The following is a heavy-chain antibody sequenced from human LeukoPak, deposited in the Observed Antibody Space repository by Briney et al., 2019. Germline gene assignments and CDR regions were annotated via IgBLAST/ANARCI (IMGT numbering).Heavy chain of an antibody. CDR1: GFTFSSYW. CDR2: IKQDGSEK. Sequence: GGSLRLSCAASGFTFSSYWMSWVRQAPGKGLEWVANIKQDGSEKYYVDSVKGRFTISRDNAKNSLYLQMNSLRAEDTAVYYCARGRDYYGGNVWQDYWGQGTLVTVSS. D-gene: IGHD4-23*01. J-gene: IGHJ4*02. CDR3: ARGRDYYGGNVWQDY. V-gene: IGHV3-7*01.